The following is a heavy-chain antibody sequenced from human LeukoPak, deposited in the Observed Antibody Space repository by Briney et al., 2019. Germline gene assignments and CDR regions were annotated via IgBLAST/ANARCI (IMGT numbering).Heavy chain of an antibody. V-gene: IGHV3-23*01. J-gene: IGHJ4*02. D-gene: IGHD2-15*01. CDR3: AREYCSGGSCYWGFDY. CDR1: GFTFSSYA. CDR2: ISGGGGST. Sequence: GESLRLSCAASGFTFSSYAMTWIRQAPGKGLEWVSAISGGGGSTFYAGSVKGRFTISRDNSKNTLYLQMNSLRAEDTAVYYCAREYCSGGSCYWGFDYWGQGTLVTVSS.